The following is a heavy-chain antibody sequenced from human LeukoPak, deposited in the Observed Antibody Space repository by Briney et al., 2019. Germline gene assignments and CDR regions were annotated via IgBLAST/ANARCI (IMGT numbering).Heavy chain of an antibody. CDR2: ISSSSSTI. D-gene: IGHD3-16*02. CDR1: GFTFSSYS. CDR3: AREGRDYDYVWGSYRPRYYYYYMDV. Sequence: SGGSLRLSCAASGFTFSSYSMNWVRQAPGKGLEWFSYISSSSSTIYYVDSVKGRFTISRDNAKNSLYLQMNSLRAEDTAVYYCAREGRDYDYVWGSYRPRYYYYYMDVWGKGTTVTVSS. J-gene: IGHJ6*03. V-gene: IGHV3-48*01.